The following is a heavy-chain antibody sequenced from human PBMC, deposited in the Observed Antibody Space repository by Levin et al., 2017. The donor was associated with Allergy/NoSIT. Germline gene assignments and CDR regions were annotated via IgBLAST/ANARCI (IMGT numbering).Heavy chain of an antibody. CDR3: AKGGDMDV. Sequence: GGSLRLSCGASGFTFSTYGMHWVRQAPGKGLEWVAIITSDGSHKYYEDSVKGRFTISRDNSKNTVYMHMDSLRLEDTALYYCAKGGDMDVWGQGTTVTVSS. CDR1: GFTFSTYG. D-gene: IGHD3-16*01. CDR2: ITSDGSHK. V-gene: IGHV3-30*18. J-gene: IGHJ6*02.